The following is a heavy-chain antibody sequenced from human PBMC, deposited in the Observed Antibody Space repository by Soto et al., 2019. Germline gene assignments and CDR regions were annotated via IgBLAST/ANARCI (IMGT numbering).Heavy chain of an antibody. CDR1: GFTFSDYY. Sequence: GGSLRLSCAASGFTFSDYYMSWIRQAPGKGLEWVSYISSSSSYTNYADSVKGRFTISRDNAKNSLYLQMNSLRAEDTAVYYCASQYYDFWSGYSPLGYWGQGTLVTVSS. CDR2: ISSSSSYT. CDR3: ASQYYDFWSGYSPLGY. D-gene: IGHD3-3*01. V-gene: IGHV3-11*06. J-gene: IGHJ4*02.